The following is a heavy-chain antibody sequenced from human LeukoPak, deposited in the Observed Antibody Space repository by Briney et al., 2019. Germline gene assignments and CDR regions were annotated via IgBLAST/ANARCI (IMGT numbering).Heavy chain of an antibody. CDR3: ARWVVRSSTTPINNWFAP. J-gene: IGHJ5*02. Sequence: SETLSLTCTVSGGSISSYYWSWIRQPPGKGLEWIGYIYYSGSTNYNPSLKSRVTISVDTSKNQLSLKLSSVTAADTAVYYCARWVVRSSTTPINNWFAPGGQGTLVTVSS. D-gene: IGHD2-2*01. CDR1: GGSISSYY. CDR2: IYYSGST. V-gene: IGHV4-59*01.